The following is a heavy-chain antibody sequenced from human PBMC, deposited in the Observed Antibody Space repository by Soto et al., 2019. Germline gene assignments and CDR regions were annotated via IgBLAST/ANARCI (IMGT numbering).Heavy chain of an antibody. D-gene: IGHD3-10*01. Sequence: QVQLVQSGAEVKKPGSSVKVSCKASGGIFSTYAISWLLQAPGQGLEWRGGIIPIFGTPNYAQRFQGRVTITADESTSTDYMELSRLRSEDTAVYYCARDRDNYGSGNYYNRIDFWGQGTLVTVSS. CDR2: IIPIFGTP. V-gene: IGHV1-69*01. J-gene: IGHJ4*02. CDR1: GGIFSTYA. CDR3: ARDRDNYGSGNYYNRIDF.